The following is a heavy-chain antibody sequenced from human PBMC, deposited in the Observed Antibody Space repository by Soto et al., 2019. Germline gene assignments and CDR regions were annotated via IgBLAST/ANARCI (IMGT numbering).Heavy chain of an antibody. CDR2: INTAKDNT. V-gene: IGHV1-3*04. J-gene: IGHJ4*02. D-gene: IGHD6-13*01. Sequence: QVQLVQSGAEVKKPGASVKVSCKASGYTFTSYAIHWVRQAPGQRLEWMGWINTAKDNTRYSQKFQGRVTITRDTSATRVYMELSSLRSADTAVYYWARGSSWSYVDYWGQGTLVTVSS. CDR1: GYTFTSYA. CDR3: ARGSSWSYVDY.